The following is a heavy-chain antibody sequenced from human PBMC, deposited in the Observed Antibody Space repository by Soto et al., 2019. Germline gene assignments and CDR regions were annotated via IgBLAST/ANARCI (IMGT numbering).Heavy chain of an antibody. J-gene: IGHJ6*03. CDR3: ARGRGLYCSSISCYPYYYYYMDV. CDR2: INHSGST. V-gene: IGHV4-34*01. Sequence: SETLSLTCAVYGGSFSGYYWSWIRQPPGKGLEWIGEINHSGSTNYNPSLKSRVTISVDTSKNQFSLKLSSVTAADTAVYYCARGRGLYCSSISCYPYYYYYMDVWGKGTTVTVSS. D-gene: IGHD2-2*01. CDR1: GGSFSGYY.